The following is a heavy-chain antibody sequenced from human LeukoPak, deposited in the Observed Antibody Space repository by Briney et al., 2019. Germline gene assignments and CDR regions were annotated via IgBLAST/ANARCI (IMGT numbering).Heavy chain of an antibody. Sequence: SETLFLTCTVSGGSISSSSYYWGWIRQPPGKGLEWIGSIYYSGSTYYNPSLKSRVTISVDTSKNQFSLKLSSVTAADTAVYYCARLRVEMATIGRLIADYWGQGTLVTVSS. CDR1: GGSISSSSYY. J-gene: IGHJ4*02. D-gene: IGHD5-24*01. V-gene: IGHV4-39*01. CDR3: ARLRVEMATIGRLIADY. CDR2: IYYSGST.